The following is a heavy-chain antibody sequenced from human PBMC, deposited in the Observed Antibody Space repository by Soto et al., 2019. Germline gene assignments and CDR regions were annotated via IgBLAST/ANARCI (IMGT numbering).Heavy chain of an antibody. CDR2: INSDGSST. CDR3: ARGVSLNWCFDL. CDR1: GFTFSSYW. D-gene: IGHD2-8*01. Sequence: EVQLVESGGGLVQPGGSLRLSCAASGFTFSSYWMHWVRQAPGKGLVWVSRINSDGSSTSDADSVKDGFTISRDNANNTLYLQMNNLRVEDTAVYYCARGVSLNWCFDLWCRGTLVTVAS. V-gene: IGHV3-74*01. J-gene: IGHJ2*01.